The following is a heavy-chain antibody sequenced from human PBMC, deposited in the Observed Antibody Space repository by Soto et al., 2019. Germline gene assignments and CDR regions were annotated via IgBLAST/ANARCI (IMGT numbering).Heavy chain of an antibody. CDR2: FIPVYRTL. CDR1: GGSFGNSA. J-gene: IGHJ4*02. D-gene: IGHD3-3*01. CDR3: ATGVIWIGYFTVDS. Sequence: QVLLVQSGAEVKKPGSSVKISCKASGGSFGNSALNWVRQTPGQGLEWLGGFIPVYRTLNYAQKFQGRVTITADESTGTAYMTLISLASNDTAVYYCATGVIWIGYFTVDSWGQGTRVTVSS. V-gene: IGHV1-69*01.